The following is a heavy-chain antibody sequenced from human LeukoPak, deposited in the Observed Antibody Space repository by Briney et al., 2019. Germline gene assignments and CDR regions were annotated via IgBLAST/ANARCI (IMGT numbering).Heavy chain of an antibody. J-gene: IGHJ6*03. CDR2: ISRSGSYI. CDR3: ARPGFRDYYGSLSSTNSYYYYYMDV. Sequence: GGSLRLSCVASGFTFSSCSMNWVRQAPGKGLEWVSSISRSGSYIYYADSVKGRFTISRDNAKNSLYLQMNSLKAEDTAVYYCARPGFRDYYGSLSSTNSYYYYYMDVWGKGTTVTISS. CDR1: GFTFSSCS. D-gene: IGHD3-10*01. V-gene: IGHV3-21*04.